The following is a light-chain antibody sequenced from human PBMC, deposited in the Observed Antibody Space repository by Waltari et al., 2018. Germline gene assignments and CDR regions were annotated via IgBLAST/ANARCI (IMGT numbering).Light chain of an antibody. CDR1: SGSIASNY. CDR3: QSYDSSNDV. Sequence: NFMLTQPHSVSESPGKTVTISCTRSSGSIASNYVQWYQQRPGSSPTTVIYEDNQRPSGVPDRFSGSIDSSSNSASLTISGLKTEDEADYYCQSYDSSNDVFGGGTKLTVL. V-gene: IGLV6-57*01. J-gene: IGLJ3*02. CDR2: EDN.